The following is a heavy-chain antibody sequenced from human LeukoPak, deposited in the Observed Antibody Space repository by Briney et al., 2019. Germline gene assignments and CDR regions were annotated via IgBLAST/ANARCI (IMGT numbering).Heavy chain of an antibody. J-gene: IGHJ4*02. CDR2: IQPDGSQG. CDR1: GFTFGSYW. Sequence: GGSLRLPCVASGFTFGSYWMTWVRQAPGKGLEWVANIQPDGSQGLYVDSVKGRFIISRDNAKKSLYLQMNSLRAEDTAVYYCTRDPLYGALDSWGQGTLVTVSS. D-gene: IGHD4-17*01. CDR3: TRDPLYGALDS. V-gene: IGHV3-7*01.